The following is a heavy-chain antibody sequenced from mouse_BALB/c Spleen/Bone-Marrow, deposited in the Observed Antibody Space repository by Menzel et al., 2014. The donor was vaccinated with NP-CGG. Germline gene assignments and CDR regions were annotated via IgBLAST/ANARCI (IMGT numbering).Heavy chain of an antibody. Sequence: EVKLVESGGGLVQPGGSLKLSCAASGFTFSNYGMSWVRQTPDKRLALVATINTNGGNTYSTDSVKGRFTISRDNAKNTLYLQMSSLKTEDTAMDYCARDDGCDGVDRWGQGTSVTVSS. CDR2: INTNGGNT. CDR3: ARDDGCDGVDR. CDR1: GFTFSNYG. J-gene: IGHJ4*01. V-gene: IGHV5-6-3*01. D-gene: IGHD1-1*02.